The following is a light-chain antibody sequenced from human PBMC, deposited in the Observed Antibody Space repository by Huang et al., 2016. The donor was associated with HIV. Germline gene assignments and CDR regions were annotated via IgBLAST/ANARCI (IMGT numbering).Light chain of an antibody. V-gene: IGKV4-1*01. CDR3: QQYYTNYYT. CDR1: HDLLFNANNKSY. Sequence: DIVMTQSPDSLTVSLGERATINCRSSHDLLFNANNKSYLAWYQQRPRQPPKLLIYWASTRAPDVPDRFSGSGSGTNFTLTINSLQAEDMAVYFCQQYYTNYYTFGQGTKLEIQ. J-gene: IGKJ2*01. CDR2: WAS.